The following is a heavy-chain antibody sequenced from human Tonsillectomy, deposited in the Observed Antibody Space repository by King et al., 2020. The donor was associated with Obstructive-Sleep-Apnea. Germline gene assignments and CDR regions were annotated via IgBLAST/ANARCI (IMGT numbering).Heavy chain of an antibody. V-gene: IGHV3-48*01. CDR1: GFTFNTYS. CDR3: ARGEYYYDSSGYYDSAFDI. Sequence: VQLVESGGGLVQPGGSPRLSCAASGFTFNTYSINWVRQAPGKGLEWVSYISSSSSPKKDADSVKGRFTISRDNAKNSLYLQMNSLRAEDTDVYYCARGEYYYDSSGYYDSAFDIWGQGTMVTVSS. CDR2: ISSSSSPK. J-gene: IGHJ3*02. D-gene: IGHD3-22*01.